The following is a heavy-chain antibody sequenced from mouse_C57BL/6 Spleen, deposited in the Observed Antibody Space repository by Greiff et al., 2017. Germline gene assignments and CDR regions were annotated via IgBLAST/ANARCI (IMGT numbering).Heavy chain of an antibody. V-gene: IGHV5-17*01. CDR3: ARLPLYYAMDY. J-gene: IGHJ4*01. Sequence: EVMLVESGGGLVKPGGSLKLSCAASGFTFSDYGMHWVRQAPEKGLEWVAYISSGSSTIYYADNVKGRVTFSRDNATNTLFLKMTSLMSEYTAMYYCARLPLYYAMDYWGQGTSVTVSS. CDR2: ISSGSSTI. CDR1: GFTFSDYG. D-gene: IGHD6-1*01.